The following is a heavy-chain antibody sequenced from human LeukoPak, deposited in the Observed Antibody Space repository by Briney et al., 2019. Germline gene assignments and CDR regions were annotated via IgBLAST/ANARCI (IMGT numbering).Heavy chain of an antibody. Sequence: GASVKVSCKASGYTFNDYTMNWVRQAPGQGLEWMGWISAYNGNTNYAQKLQGRVTMTTDTSTSTAYMELRSLRSDDTAVYYCAREDHYYGSGSYSWYYYYYYYGMDVWGQGTTVTVSS. CDR1: GYTFNDYT. V-gene: IGHV1-18*01. CDR2: ISAYNGNT. D-gene: IGHD3-10*01. CDR3: AREDHYYGSGSYSWYYYYYYYGMDV. J-gene: IGHJ6*02.